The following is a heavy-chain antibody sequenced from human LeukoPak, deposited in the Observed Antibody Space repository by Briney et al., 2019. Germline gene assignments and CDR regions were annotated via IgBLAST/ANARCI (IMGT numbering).Heavy chain of an antibody. Sequence: GASVEVSCKASGYPFTSYDINWVRQATGQGLEWMGWMNPNSGNTGYAQKFQGRVTMTRNTSISTAYMELSSLRSEDTAVYYCAIGLRFLEWPAGWGQGTLVTVSS. CDR3: AIGLRFLEWPAG. CDR2: MNPNSGNT. CDR1: GYPFTSYD. J-gene: IGHJ4*02. V-gene: IGHV1-8*01. D-gene: IGHD3-3*01.